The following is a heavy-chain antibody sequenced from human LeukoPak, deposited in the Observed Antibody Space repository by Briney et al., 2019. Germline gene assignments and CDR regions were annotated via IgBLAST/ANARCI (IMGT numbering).Heavy chain of an antibody. D-gene: IGHD3-10*01. CDR1: GGTFSSYA. V-gene: IGHV1-69*13. J-gene: IGHJ4*02. CDR2: IIPIFGTA. Sequence: SVKVSCKASGGTFSSYAISWVRQAPGQGLEWMGGIIPIFGTANCAQKFQGRVTITADESTSTAYMELSSLRSEDTAVYYCARTSYYDSGSYLYYFDYWGQGTLVTVSS. CDR3: ARTSYYDSGSYLYYFDY.